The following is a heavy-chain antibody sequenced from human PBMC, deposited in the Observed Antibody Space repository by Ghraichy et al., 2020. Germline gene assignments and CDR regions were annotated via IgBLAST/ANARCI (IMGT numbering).Heavy chain of an antibody. V-gene: IGHV1-2*06. CDR1: GYTFTGYY. D-gene: IGHD3-10*01. CDR2: INPNSGGT. J-gene: IGHJ3*02. Sequence: ASVKVSCKASGYTFTGYYMHWVRQAPGQGLEWMGRINPNSGGTNYAQKFQGRVTMTRDTSISTAYMELSRLRSDDTAVYYCARGEVSRWFRELLAFDIWGQGTMVTVSS. CDR3: ARGEVSRWFRELLAFDI.